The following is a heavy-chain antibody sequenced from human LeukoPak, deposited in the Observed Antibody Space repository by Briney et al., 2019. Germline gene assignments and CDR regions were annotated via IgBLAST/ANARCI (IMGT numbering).Heavy chain of an antibody. D-gene: IGHD3-3*01. CDR1: GYTFTDYY. Sequence: ASVKISCKASGYTFTDYYIHWVQQAPGKGLEWMGRVDPEDDEAIYAEKFQGRVTITADTSTDTAYMELSSLRSEDTAVYYCAGDLEGLLPVDHWGQGTLVTVSS. CDR2: VDPEDDEA. V-gene: IGHV1-69-2*01. J-gene: IGHJ4*02. CDR3: AGDLEGLLPVDH.